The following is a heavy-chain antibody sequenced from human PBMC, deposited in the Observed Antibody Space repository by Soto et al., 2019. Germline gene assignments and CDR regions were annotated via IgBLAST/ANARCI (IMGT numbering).Heavy chain of an antibody. CDR3: ARDTPGIAAAGTDY. CDR2: IIPIFGTA. CDR1: GGTFSSYA. D-gene: IGHD6-13*01. J-gene: IGHJ4*02. V-gene: IGHV1-69*01. Sequence: QVQLVQSGAEVKKPGSSVKVSCKASGGTFSSYAISWVRQALGQGLEWMGGIIPIFGTANYAQKFQGRVPITAEDSTSTAYMELSSLRSEDTAVYYCARDTPGIAAAGTDYWGQGTLVTVSS.